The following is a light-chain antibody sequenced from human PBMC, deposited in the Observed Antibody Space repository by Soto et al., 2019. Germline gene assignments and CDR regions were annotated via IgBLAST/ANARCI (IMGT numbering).Light chain of an antibody. CDR2: GAS. V-gene: IGKV3-15*01. J-gene: IGKJ1*01. Sequence: EIGMTQSPSTLSVSPGERASLSCRASQSINSNLASYQHKPGQAPRLLIYGASTRVTGIPTRCSGSRSGTEFTPPTISRQSQDVGGYYCQQYNDWTPWTFGQGTKVEIK. CDR1: QSINSN. CDR3: QQYNDWTPWT.